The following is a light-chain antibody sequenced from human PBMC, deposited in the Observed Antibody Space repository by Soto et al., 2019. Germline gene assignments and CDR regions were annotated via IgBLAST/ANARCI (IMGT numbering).Light chain of an antibody. J-gene: IGLJ3*02. V-gene: IGLV1-40*01. CDR3: QSYDSSLSGSV. Sequence: QSVLTQPPSVPGAPGQRVTISCTGSSSNIGAGYDVHWYQQLPGTAPKLLIYGNNNRPSGVPDRFSGSKSGTSASLVITGLQAEDEADYYCQSYDSSLSGSVFGGGTKLTVL. CDR2: GNN. CDR1: SSNIGAGYD.